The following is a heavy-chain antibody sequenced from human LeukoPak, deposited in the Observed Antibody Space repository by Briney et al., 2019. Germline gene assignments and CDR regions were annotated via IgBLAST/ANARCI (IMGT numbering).Heavy chain of an antibody. J-gene: IGHJ3*02. CDR2: IYTSGST. CDR1: GGSISSYY. Sequence: SETLSLTCTVSGGSISSYYWSWIRQPAGKGLEWIGRIYTSGSTNYNPSLKSRVTMSVDTSKNQFSLKLSSVTAADTAVYYCARGWYYYDSSGSAFDIWGQGTMVTVSS. D-gene: IGHD3-22*01. CDR3: ARGWYYYDSSGSAFDI. V-gene: IGHV4-4*07.